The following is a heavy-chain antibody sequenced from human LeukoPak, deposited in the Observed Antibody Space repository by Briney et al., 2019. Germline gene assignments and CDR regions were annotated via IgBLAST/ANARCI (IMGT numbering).Heavy chain of an antibody. V-gene: IGHV4-34*01. J-gene: IGHJ4*02. CDR1: GGSFSGYY. Sequence: SETLSLTCAVYGGSFSGYYWSWIRQPPGKGLEWVGEINHSGSTNYNPSLKSRVTISVDTSKNQFSLKLSSVTAADTAVYYCASSSSSTPFDYWGQGTLVTVSS. D-gene: IGHD3-22*01. CDR2: INHSGST. CDR3: ASSSSSTPFDY.